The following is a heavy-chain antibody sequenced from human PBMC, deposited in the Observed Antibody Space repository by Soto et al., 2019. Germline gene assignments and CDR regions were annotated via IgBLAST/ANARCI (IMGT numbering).Heavy chain of an antibody. Sequence: SETLSLTCAGSGDSIIGIYHWAWIRQPPGRSLEGIASIFHTGTTYYTPSLKSRVTISVDTSKNQFSLKLSSVTAADTAVDYCARLWCAGSYHNGHLHFCGQGTLLSVSA. CDR3: ARLWCAGSYHNGHLHF. CDR2: IFHTGTT. J-gene: IGHJ4*02. V-gene: IGHV4-38-2*01. D-gene: IGHD3-10*02. CDR1: GDSIIGIYH.